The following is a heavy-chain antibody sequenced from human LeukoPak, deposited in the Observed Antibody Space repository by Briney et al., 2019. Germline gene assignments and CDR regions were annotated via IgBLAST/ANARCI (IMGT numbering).Heavy chain of an antibody. V-gene: IGHV3-48*01. CDR2: ISSSGSTV. D-gene: IGHD3/OR15-3a*01. CDR1: GFTFSTYN. J-gene: IGHJ6*04. CDR3: AKALDSALDV. Sequence: GGSLRLSCVGSGFTFSTYNMNWVRQAPGKGLEWVSYISSSGSTVYYADSVRGRFTISRDNARNSLYLQMAGLTAEDTAVYYCAKALDSALDVWGNGTTVTVSS.